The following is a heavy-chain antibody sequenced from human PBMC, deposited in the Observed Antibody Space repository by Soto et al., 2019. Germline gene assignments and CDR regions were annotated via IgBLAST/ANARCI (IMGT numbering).Heavy chain of an antibody. CDR2: INPDGSTT. D-gene: IGHD6-19*01. CDR3: ASPPQDVSPVPGNEGPDY. J-gene: IGHJ4*02. V-gene: IGHV3-74*01. Sequence: EVQLVESGGDLVQPGGSLRLSCAASGFTFTNYWMHWVRQAPGRGLLWISRINPDGSTTFYADSVKGRFTISRDNAKNTLYLQMNSLRGEDTAVYSCASPPQDVSPVPGNEGPDYWGQGTLVTVSS. CDR1: GFTFTNYW.